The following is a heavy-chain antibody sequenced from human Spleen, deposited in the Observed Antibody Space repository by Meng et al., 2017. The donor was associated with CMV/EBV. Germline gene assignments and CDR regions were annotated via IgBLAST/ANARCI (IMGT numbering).Heavy chain of an antibody. D-gene: IGHD6-13*01. CDR2: ISSSSSYI. Sequence: GESLKISCAASGFTFSSYSMNWVRQAPGKGLEWVSSISSSSSYIYYADSVKGRFTISRDNAKNSLYLQMNSLRAEDTAVYYCARGRGIAAAGTGWFDPWGQGTLVTVSS. CDR3: ARGRGIAAAGTGWFDP. V-gene: IGHV3-21*01. J-gene: IGHJ5*02. CDR1: GFTFSSYS.